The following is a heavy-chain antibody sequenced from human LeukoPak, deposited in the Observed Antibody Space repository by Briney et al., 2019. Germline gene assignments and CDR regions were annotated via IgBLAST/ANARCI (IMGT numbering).Heavy chain of an antibody. Sequence: PGGSLRLSCAASGFAFSTYGIHWVRQAPGKGLEWVAFIRYDGNIKYYADSVKGRFTISRDNAKSSLYLQMNSLRAEDTAVYYCARVGSSWLGYYFDYWGQGTLVTVSS. D-gene: IGHD6-13*01. CDR3: ARVGSSWLGYYFDY. V-gene: IGHV3-30*02. CDR1: GFAFSTYG. J-gene: IGHJ4*02. CDR2: IRYDGNIK.